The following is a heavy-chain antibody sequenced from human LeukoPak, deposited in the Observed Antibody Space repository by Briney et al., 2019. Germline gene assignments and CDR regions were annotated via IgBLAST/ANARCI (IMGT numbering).Heavy chain of an antibody. D-gene: IGHD3-3*01. J-gene: IGHJ4*02. CDR2: IRSKAYGGTT. CDR1: GFTLGDYA. CDR3: TRSYDFWSGYYPDY. V-gene: IGHV3-49*04. Sequence: GGSLRLSCTASGFTLGDYAMSWVRQAPGKGLEWVGFIRSKAYGGTTEYAASVKGRFTISRDDSKNIAYLQMNSLKTEDTAVYYCTRSYDFWSGYYPDYWGQGTLVTVSS.